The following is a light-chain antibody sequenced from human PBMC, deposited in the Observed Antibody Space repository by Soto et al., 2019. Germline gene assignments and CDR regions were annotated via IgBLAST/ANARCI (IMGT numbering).Light chain of an antibody. V-gene: IGKV1-5*03. CDR2: KAS. CDR1: QSISSW. Sequence: DIQMTQSPSTLSASVGDRVTITCRASQSISSWLAWYQQKPGKAPKLLIYKASTLESGVPSRFTGSGSGTEFTLTISSLQPDDFATNYCQQYSSYLFTFGPGTKVDIK. CDR3: QQYSSYLFT. J-gene: IGKJ3*01.